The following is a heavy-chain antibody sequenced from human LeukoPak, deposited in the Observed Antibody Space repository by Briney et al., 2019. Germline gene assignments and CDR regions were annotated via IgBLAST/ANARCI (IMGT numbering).Heavy chain of an antibody. CDR2: ISSTGGTI. J-gene: IGHJ4*02. D-gene: IGHD3-22*01. CDR1: GFTFSSNS. Sequence: GGSLRLSCAASGFTFSSNSMNWVRQAPGKGLEWVSYISSTGGTIYYADSMKGRFTISRDNAKNSLYLQMNSLRAEDTAVYYCARASSGYQGDYWGQGTLVTVSS. CDR3: ARASSGYQGDY. V-gene: IGHV3-48*04.